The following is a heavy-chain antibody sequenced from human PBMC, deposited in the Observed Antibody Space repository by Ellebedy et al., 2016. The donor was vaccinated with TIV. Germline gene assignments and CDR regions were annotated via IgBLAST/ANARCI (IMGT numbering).Heavy chain of an antibody. D-gene: IGHD4-17*01. CDR3: ASGLTGDYGAFDV. CDR1: GFMFWRRW. CDR2: IADDGREV. Sequence: GESLKISCAASGFMFWRRWMSWVRQAPGKGLEWVANIADDGREVNYVDSVRGRFTISRDNAKNLLSLHMNTLRAEDTAVYYCASGLTGDYGAFDVWGPGTMVTVSS. V-gene: IGHV3-7*03. J-gene: IGHJ3*01.